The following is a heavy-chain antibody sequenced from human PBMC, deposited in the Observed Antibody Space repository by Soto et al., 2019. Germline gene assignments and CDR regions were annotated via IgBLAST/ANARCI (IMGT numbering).Heavy chain of an antibody. D-gene: IGHD3-10*01. V-gene: IGHV4-34*01. CDR2: INHSGST. J-gene: IGHJ4*02. CDR1: GGSFSGYY. Sequence: SETLSLTCAVYGGSFSGYYWSWIRQPPGKGLEWIGEINHSGSTNYNPSLKSRVTISVDTSKNQFSLKLSSVTAADTAVYYCARLPPRRHYGSGSYPYYFDYWGQGTLVTVSS. CDR3: ARLPPRRHYGSGSYPYYFDY.